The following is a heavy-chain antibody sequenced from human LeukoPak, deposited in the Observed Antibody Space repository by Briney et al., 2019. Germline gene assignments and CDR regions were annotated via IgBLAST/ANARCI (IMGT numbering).Heavy chain of an antibody. CDR2: IYYSGST. Sequence: SETLSLTCTVSGGPISSYYWSWVRQPPGKGLEWIGYIYYSGSTNYNPSLKSRVTMSLDTSRNQISLKLSSVTAADTAVYYCARDDVGITAAGSVWGQGTLVTVSS. CDR3: ARDDVGITAAGSV. D-gene: IGHD6-13*01. V-gene: IGHV4-59*12. J-gene: IGHJ4*02. CDR1: GGPISSYY.